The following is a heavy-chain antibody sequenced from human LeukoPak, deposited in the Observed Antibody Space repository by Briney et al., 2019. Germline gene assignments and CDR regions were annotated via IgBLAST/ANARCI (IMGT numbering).Heavy chain of an antibody. J-gene: IGHJ4*02. CDR2: ISSDGGRT. CDR3: VKDPSGNYFYFDY. Sequence: GGSLRLSCSASGFTFSSFAMFWVRQAPGKGLEYVSGISSDGGRTNYADSVKARFTISRDNSKVTLHLQMTSLRPEDTAIYYCVKDPSGNYFYFDYWGQGTLVTVSS. D-gene: IGHD1-26*01. V-gene: IGHV3-64D*09. CDR1: GFTFSSFA.